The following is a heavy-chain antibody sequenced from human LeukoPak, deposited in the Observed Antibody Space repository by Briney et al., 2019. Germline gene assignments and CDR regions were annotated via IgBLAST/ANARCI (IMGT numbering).Heavy chain of an antibody. D-gene: IGHD3-9*01. V-gene: IGHV1-69*01. CDR1: GGTFSSYA. Sequence: SVKVSCKASGGTFSSYAISWVRQAPGQGIEWMGGIIPIFGTANYAQKFQGRVTITADESTSTASMELSSLRSEDTAVYYCARCPGLRYFDWLHNWFDPRGQGTLVTVSS. CDR3: ARCPGLRYFDWLHNWFDP. CDR2: IIPIFGTA. J-gene: IGHJ5*02.